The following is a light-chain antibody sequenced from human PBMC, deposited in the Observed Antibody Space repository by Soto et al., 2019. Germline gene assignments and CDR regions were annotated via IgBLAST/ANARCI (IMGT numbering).Light chain of an antibody. J-gene: IGKJ1*01. V-gene: IGKV1-5*03. CDR2: EAS. Sequence: IRMTQSPSTQSASVGDRVTITCRASQSIGNWLAWYQQKPGRAPKFLIYEASSLESGVPSRFSGSGSGTEFTLTISGLQPDDFATYYYQQYKSYPLTFGQGTKVDIK. CDR1: QSIGNW. CDR3: QQYKSYPLT.